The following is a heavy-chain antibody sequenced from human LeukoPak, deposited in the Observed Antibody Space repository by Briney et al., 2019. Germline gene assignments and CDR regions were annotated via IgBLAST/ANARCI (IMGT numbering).Heavy chain of an antibody. CDR2: IYSNGST. V-gene: IGHV4-59*02. J-gene: IGHJ2*01. CDR1: GGPVRSYY. CDR3: ARARYYYDSSGYPYWYFDL. D-gene: IGHD3-22*01. Sequence: SEPLPLTRPVSGGPVRSYYRSWIRQPPGKGLEWIGYIYSNGSTKYNPSLKSRVTISVDTSQNQFSLKLSSVTAADTAVYYCARARYYYDSSGYPYWYFDLWGRGTLVTVSS.